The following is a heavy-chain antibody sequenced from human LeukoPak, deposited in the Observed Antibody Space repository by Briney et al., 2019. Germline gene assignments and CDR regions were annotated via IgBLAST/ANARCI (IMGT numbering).Heavy chain of an antibody. J-gene: IGHJ3*02. Sequence: GGSLRLSCAASGFTFSSYGMNWVRQTPGKGLEWVSYISSSGSRIYYADSVKGRFTISRDNAKNSLYLQMNSLRDEDTAVYYCASVKSETVTHRLPSQDYDAFDIWGQGTLVTVSS. CDR3: ASVKSETVTHRLPSQDYDAFDI. V-gene: IGHV3-48*02. CDR2: ISSSGSRI. CDR1: GFTFSSYG. D-gene: IGHD5-18*01.